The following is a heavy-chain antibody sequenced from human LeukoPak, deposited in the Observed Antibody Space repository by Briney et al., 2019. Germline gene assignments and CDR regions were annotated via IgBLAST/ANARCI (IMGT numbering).Heavy chain of an antibody. J-gene: IGHJ4*02. Sequence: SETLSLTCAVYGGSFSGYYWSWTRQPPGKGLEWIGEINHSGSTNYNPSLKSRVTISVDTSKNQFSLKLSSVTAADTAVYYCARGSSGYYSLYYFDYWGQGTLVTVSS. V-gene: IGHV4-34*01. CDR3: ARGSSGYYSLYYFDY. D-gene: IGHD3-22*01. CDR2: INHSGST. CDR1: GGSFSGYY.